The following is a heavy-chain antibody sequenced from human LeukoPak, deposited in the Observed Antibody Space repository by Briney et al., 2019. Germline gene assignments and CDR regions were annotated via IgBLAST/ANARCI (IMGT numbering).Heavy chain of an antibody. V-gene: IGHV4-34*01. J-gene: IGHJ4*02. CDR3: APRPGYCSSTSCNDY. D-gene: IGHD2-2*01. Sequence: PSETLSPTCAVYGGAFRGYYGSWIRQPPGKGLEWIGEINNSGSTNYNPSLKSRVTISVDTSKNQFSLKLSSVTAADTAVYYCAPRPGYCSSTSCNDYWGQGTLVTVSS. CDR2: INNSGST. CDR1: GGAFRGYY.